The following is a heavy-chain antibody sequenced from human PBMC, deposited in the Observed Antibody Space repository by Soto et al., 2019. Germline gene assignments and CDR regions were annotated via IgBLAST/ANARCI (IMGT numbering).Heavy chain of an antibody. CDR2: IWYDGSNK. CDR1: GFTFSSYG. Sequence: HPGGSLRLSCAASGFTFSSYGMHWVRQAPGKGLEWVAVIWYDGSNKYYADSVKGRFTISRDNSKNTLYLQMSSLRADDTALYYCAKDREGYCSSTSCLYYFDSWGQGTQVTVSS. V-gene: IGHV3-33*06. D-gene: IGHD2-2*01. J-gene: IGHJ4*02. CDR3: AKDREGYCSSTSCLYYFDS.